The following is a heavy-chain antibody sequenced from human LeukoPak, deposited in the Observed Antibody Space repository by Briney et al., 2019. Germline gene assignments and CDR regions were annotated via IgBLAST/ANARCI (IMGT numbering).Heavy chain of an antibody. D-gene: IGHD3-22*01. CDR1: GGSLSGYY. Sequence: SETLSLTCAVYGGSLSGYYWSWIRQPPGKGLEWIGEIDHSGSTNYNPSLKSRVTISVDTSKTEFSLKLSSVTAADTAVYYCARGYYYYDSCGYDHWGRGTLVTVSS. CDR2: IDHSGST. J-gene: IGHJ5*02. CDR3: ARGYYYYDSCGYDH. V-gene: IGHV4-34*01.